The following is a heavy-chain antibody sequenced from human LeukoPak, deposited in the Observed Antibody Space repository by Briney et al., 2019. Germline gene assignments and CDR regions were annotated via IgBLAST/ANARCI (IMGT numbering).Heavy chain of an antibody. Sequence: GGSLRLSCAASGFTFSNYAMSWVRQAPGKGLEWVSVIYSGGSTYYADSVKGRFTISRDNSKNTLYLQMNSLRAEDTAVYYCARGLTRWGAFDYWGQGTLVTVSS. CDR2: IYSGGST. CDR3: ARGLTRWGAFDY. V-gene: IGHV3-53*01. J-gene: IGHJ4*02. D-gene: IGHD1-14*01. CDR1: GFTFSNYA.